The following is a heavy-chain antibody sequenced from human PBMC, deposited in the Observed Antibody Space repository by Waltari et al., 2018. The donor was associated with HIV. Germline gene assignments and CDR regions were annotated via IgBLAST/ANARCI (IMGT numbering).Heavy chain of an antibody. V-gene: IGHV3-11*01. J-gene: IGHJ6*02. D-gene: IGHD3-10*01. Sequence: QVQLVESGGGLVKPGGSLRLSCAASGFTFSDYYMSWIRQAPGQGPEWVSYISSSGSTIYYADSVKGRFTISRDNAKNSLYLQMSSLRAEDTAVYYCATGGGQFRFGVAKRTYGMDVWGQGTTVTVSS. CDR1: GFTFSDYY. CDR3: ATGGGQFRFGVAKRTYGMDV. CDR2: ISSSGSTI.